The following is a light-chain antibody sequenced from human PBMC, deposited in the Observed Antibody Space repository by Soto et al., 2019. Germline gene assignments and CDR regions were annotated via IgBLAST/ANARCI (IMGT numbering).Light chain of an antibody. CDR2: EVS. CDR3: SSYTSSSTPRYV. CDR1: SSDVGGYNY. Sequence: QSALTQPRSVSGSPGQSVTISCTGTSSDVGGYNYVSWYQQHPGKAPKLMIYEVSNRPSGVSNRFSGSKSGNTASLTISGLQAEDEADYYCSSYTSSSTPRYVFGTGTKVTVL. V-gene: IGLV2-14*01. J-gene: IGLJ1*01.